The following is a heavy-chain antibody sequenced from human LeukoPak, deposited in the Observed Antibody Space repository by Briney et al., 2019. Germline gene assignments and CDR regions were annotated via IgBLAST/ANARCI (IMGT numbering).Heavy chain of an antibody. CDR1: GFTFSSYE. V-gene: IGHV3-48*03. D-gene: IGHD5-12*01. Sequence: GGSLRLSCAASGFTFSSYEMNWVRQAPGKGLEWVSYISSSGSTIYYADSVKGRFTISRDNAKNSLYLQMNSLRAEDTAVYYCASGYSGYDSRGYFDYWGQGTLVTVSS. CDR2: ISSSGSTI. CDR3: ASGYSGYDSRGYFDY. J-gene: IGHJ4*02.